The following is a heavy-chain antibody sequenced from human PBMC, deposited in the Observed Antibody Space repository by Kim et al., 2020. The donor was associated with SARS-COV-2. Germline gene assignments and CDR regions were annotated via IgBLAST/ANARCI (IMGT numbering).Heavy chain of an antibody. CDR1: GGSISSSSYY. CDR2: IYYSGST. Sequence: SETLSLTCTVSGGSISSSSYYWGWIRQPPGKGLEWIGSIYYSGSTYYNPSLKSRVTISVDTSKNQFSLKLSSVTAADTAVYYCATQRRGSFYCTNGVCYENVDYWGQGTLVTVSS. V-gene: IGHV4-39*01. CDR3: ATQRRGSFYCTNGVCYENVDY. D-gene: IGHD2-8*01. J-gene: IGHJ4*02.